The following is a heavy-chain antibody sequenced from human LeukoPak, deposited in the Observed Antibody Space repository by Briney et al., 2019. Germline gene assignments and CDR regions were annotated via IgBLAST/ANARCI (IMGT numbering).Heavy chain of an antibody. CDR1: GFTFSSYW. D-gene: IGHD4-17*01. CDR3: ARGYKRTTVTTCHFDY. J-gene: IGHJ4*02. Sequence: GGSLRLSRAASGFTFSSYWMSWVRQAPGKGLEWVANIKQDGSEKYYVDSVKGRFTISRDNAKNSLYLQMNSLRAEDTAMYYCARGYKRTTVTTCHFDYWGQGTLVTVSS. V-gene: IGHV3-7*05. CDR2: IKQDGSEK.